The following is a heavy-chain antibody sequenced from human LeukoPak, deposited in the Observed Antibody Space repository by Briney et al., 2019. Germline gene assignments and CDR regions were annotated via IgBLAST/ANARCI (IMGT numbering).Heavy chain of an antibody. V-gene: IGHV1-2*06. J-gene: IGHJ4*02. Sequence: ASVKVSCKASGYTFIGYYMHWVRQAPGQGLEWMGRINPNSGGTNYAQKFQGRVTMTRDTSISTVYMELSRLRSDDTAVYYCARVGYCGGDCYSFDYWGQGTLVTVSS. CDR2: INPNSGGT. CDR3: ARVGYCGGDCYSFDY. D-gene: IGHD2-21*02. CDR1: GYTFIGYY.